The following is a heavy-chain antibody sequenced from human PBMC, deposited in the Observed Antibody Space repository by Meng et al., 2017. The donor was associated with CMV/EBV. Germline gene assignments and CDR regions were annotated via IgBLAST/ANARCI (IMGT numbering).Heavy chain of an antibody. Sequence: QVQLQQWGAGLLKPSETLSLTCAVYGGSFSGYYWSWIRQPPGKGLEWIGEINHSGSTNYNPSLKSRATISVDTSKNQFSLKLSSVTAADTAVYYCARGGIAAAGPFDYWGQGTLVTVSS. CDR1: GGSFSGYY. CDR2: INHSGST. D-gene: IGHD6-13*01. CDR3: ARGGIAAAGPFDY. V-gene: IGHV4-34*01. J-gene: IGHJ4*02.